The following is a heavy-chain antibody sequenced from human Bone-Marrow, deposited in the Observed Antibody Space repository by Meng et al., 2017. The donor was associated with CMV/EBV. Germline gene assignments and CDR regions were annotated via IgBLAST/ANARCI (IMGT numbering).Heavy chain of an antibody. CDR1: GFTFSSYS. CDR3: ARVHCSSTSCYLAYFQH. Sequence: GESLKISCAASGFTFSSYSMNWVRQAPGKGLEWVSSISSSSSYIYYADSVKGRFTISRDNAKNSLYLQMNSLRAEDTAVYYCARVHCSSTSCYLAYFQHWGQGTLVTVSS. V-gene: IGHV3-21*01. J-gene: IGHJ1*01. D-gene: IGHD2-2*01. CDR2: ISSSSSYI.